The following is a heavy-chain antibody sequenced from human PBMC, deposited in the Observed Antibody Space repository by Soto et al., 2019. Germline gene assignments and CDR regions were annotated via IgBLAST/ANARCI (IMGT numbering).Heavy chain of an antibody. CDR3: ARVNGMTTVILPPRYDYGRDV. Sequence: QVQLVQSGAEVKKPGSSVKVSCKASGGTFSSYAISWVRQAPGQGLEWMGGIIPIFGTANYAQKFQGRVTLTADESTSTAYMELSSLRSEDTAVYYCARVNGMTTVILPPRYDYGRDVWGQGTTVTVSS. D-gene: IGHD4-17*01. J-gene: IGHJ6*02. V-gene: IGHV1-69*01. CDR1: GGTFSSYA. CDR2: IIPIFGTA.